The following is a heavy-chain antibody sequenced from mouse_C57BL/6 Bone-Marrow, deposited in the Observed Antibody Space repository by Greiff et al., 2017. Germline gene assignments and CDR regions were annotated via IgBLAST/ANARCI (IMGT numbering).Heavy chain of an antibody. CDR2: IDPSDSYT. D-gene: IGHD2-4*01. CDR1: GYTFTSYW. V-gene: IGHV1-59*01. J-gene: IGHJ2*01. CDR3: ARRDYGLDY. Sequence: QVQLQQPGAELVRPGTSVKLSCKASGYTFTSYWMHWVKPRPGQGLEWIGVIDPSDSYTNYNQKFQGKATLTVDSSSSTAYMQLSSLTSYDAAVYDCARRDYGLDYWGQGTTLTVSS.